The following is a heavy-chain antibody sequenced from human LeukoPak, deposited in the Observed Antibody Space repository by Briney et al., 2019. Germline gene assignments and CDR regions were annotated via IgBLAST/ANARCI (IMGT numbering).Heavy chain of an antibody. D-gene: IGHD5-12*01. CDR2: IYYSGST. CDR3: ARATNDIVDNWFDP. J-gene: IGHJ5*02. CDR1: GGSISSYY. Sequence: PSETLSLTCTVSGGSISSYYWSWIRQPPGKGLEWIGYIYYSGSTNYNPSLKSRVTISVDTSKNQFSLKLSSVTAADTAVYYCARATNDIVDNWFDPWGQGTLVTVSS. V-gene: IGHV4-59*01.